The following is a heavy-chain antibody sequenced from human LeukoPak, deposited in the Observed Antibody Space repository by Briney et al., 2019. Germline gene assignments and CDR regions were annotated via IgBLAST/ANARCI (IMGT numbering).Heavy chain of an antibody. CDR2: IYYSGST. CDR3: ARSKRGYEYYFDY. CDR1: GGSISSYY. V-gene: IGHV4-59*01. J-gene: IGHJ4*02. D-gene: IGHD5-12*01. Sequence: SETLSLTCTVSGGSISSYYWSWIRQPPGKGLEWIGYIYYSGSTNYNPSLKSRVTISIDTSKSQFSLKLISLTAADTAVYYCARSKRGYEYYFDYWGQGTLVTVSS.